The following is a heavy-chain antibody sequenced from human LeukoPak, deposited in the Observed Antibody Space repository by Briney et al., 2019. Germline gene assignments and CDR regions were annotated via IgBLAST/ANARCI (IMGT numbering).Heavy chain of an antibody. V-gene: IGHV3-23*01. CDR3: ARGDNSAFDI. CDR2: VSGSDGNT. J-gene: IGHJ3*02. CDR1: GFTFSSYA. D-gene: IGHD2/OR15-2a*01. Sequence: GGSLRLSCAASGFTFSSYAMSWVRQAPGQGLEWVSTVSGSDGNTYYADSVKGRFTISRDNSKNTLYLQMNSLRAEDTAVYYCARGDNSAFDIWGQGTMVTVSS.